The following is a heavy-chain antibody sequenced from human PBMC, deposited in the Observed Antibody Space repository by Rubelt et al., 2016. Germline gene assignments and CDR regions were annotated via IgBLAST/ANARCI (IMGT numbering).Heavy chain of an antibody. J-gene: IGHJ3*02. CDR2: ISSSSSYI. V-gene: IGHV3-21*01. CDR3: AREDPLLRFPFDI. Sequence: GLEWVSSISSSSSYIYYADSVKGRFTISRDNAKNSLYLQMNSLRAEDTAVYYCAREDPLLRFPFDIWGQGTMVTVSS. D-gene: IGHD3-3*01.